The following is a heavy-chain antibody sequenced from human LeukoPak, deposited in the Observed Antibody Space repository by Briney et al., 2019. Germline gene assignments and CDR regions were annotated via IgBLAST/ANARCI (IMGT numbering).Heavy chain of an antibody. CDR2: ISGGGSYI. V-gene: IGHV3-21*01. J-gene: IGHJ4*02. CDR3: ARVSCSSGNCCFDS. Sequence: GGSLRLSCAASGFIFSTYSINWVRQAPGKGLEWVSSISGGGSYIYYADSLKGRVTISRDNAKNSLYLQMNSLRAEDTAVYYCARVSCSSGNCCFDSWGQGTLVTVSS. D-gene: IGHD2-15*01. CDR1: GFIFSTYS.